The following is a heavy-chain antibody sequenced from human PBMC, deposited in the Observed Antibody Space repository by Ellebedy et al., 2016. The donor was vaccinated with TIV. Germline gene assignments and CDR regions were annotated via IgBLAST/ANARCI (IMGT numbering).Heavy chain of an antibody. CDR2: IYPGDSDT. CDR3: ARHYRNGSKSYFFDN. D-gene: IGHD3-10*01. Sequence: GESLKTSCQGSGYRFSSYWIGWVRQMPGRGLECLGIIYPGDSDTRYCPSFQGRVTISADKSISTAYLQWSSLKASDTAMYYCARHYRNGSKSYFFDNWGRGTLVTVSS. V-gene: IGHV5-51*01. J-gene: IGHJ4*02. CDR1: GYRFSSYW.